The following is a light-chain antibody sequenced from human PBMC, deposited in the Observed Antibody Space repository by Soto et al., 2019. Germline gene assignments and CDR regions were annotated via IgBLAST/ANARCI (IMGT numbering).Light chain of an antibody. CDR2: AAS. J-gene: IGKJ1*01. Sequence: AIPLPHSPSSLSASVGDRVTVPCRASQGIRDELGWYQQKAGKAPNLLISAASRLQSGVPSRFSGRGSGTDFTLTISSLQPEDFATYYCLQDYDYPRTFGQGTKVDIK. CDR1: QGIRDE. V-gene: IGKV1-6*01. CDR3: LQDYDYPRT.